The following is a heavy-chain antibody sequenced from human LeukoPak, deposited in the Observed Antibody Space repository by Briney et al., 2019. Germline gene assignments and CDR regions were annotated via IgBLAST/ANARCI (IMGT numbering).Heavy chain of an antibody. CDR1: GFTISSYA. CDR2: ISYGGGTK. Sequence: PGGSLRLSCAAWGFTISSYAMHWLRQAPGKGLDWVAVISYGGGTKYYADSVKGRFTISRDSSKNTVSLQMNSLRPEDTAVYYCARERLQGAPVYLDHWGQGTLVTVSS. V-gene: IGHV3-30-3*01. J-gene: IGHJ4*02. D-gene: IGHD4-11*01. CDR3: ARERLQGAPVYLDH.